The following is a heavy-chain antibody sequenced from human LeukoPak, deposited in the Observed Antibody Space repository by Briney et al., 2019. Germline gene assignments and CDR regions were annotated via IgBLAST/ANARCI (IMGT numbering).Heavy chain of an antibody. CDR1: GFTFTTYW. Sequence: GGSLRLSCAASGFTFTTYWMHWVRQAPGKGLVWVSHINSDGSITSYADSAKGRFTISRDNAKNTLYLQMNSLRAEDTAVYYCARDAVDTANAVWGQGTTVTVSS. D-gene: IGHD5-18*01. CDR3: ARDAVDTANAV. V-gene: IGHV3-74*01. J-gene: IGHJ6*02. CDR2: INSDGSIT.